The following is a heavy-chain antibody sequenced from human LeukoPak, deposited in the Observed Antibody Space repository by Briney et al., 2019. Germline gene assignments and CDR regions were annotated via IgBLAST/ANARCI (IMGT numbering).Heavy chain of an antibody. Sequence: GGPLRLSCAASEFTFSDYWMHWVRQAPGKGLVWVSRIKSDESETTYADSVKGRFTISRDNAKSTLYLQMNSLRAEDTAVYYCARGVGGSRTFDVWGQGTMVTVSS. CDR2: IKSDESET. J-gene: IGHJ3*01. CDR3: ARGVGGSRTFDV. D-gene: IGHD2-15*01. V-gene: IGHV3-74*01. CDR1: EFTFSDYW.